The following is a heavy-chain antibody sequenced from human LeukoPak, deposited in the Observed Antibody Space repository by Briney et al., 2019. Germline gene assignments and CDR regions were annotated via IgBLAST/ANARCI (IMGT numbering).Heavy chain of an antibody. D-gene: IGHD2-15*01. CDR1: GGTFSSYA. CDR3: ARVADCSGGSCYGFDY. CDR2: IIPIFGTA. V-gene: IGHV1-69*05. J-gene: IGHJ4*02. Sequence: ASVKVSCKASGGTFSSYAISWVRQAPGQGLEWMGRIIPIFGTANYAQKFQGRVTITTDEPTSTAYMELSSLRSEDTAVYYCARVADCSGGSCYGFDYWGQGTLVTVSS.